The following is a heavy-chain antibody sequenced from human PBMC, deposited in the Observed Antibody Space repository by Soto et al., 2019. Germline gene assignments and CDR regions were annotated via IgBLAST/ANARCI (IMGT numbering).Heavy chain of an antibody. CDR3: ARDSVIVVAPTFDY. V-gene: IGHV3-48*01. D-gene: IGHD2-15*01. CDR2: ISASGTI. CDR1: GFPLSSYS. J-gene: IGHJ4*02. Sequence: EVQLVESGGGLVQPGGSLRLSCAASGFPLSSYSMNWVRQAPGKGLEWVSYISASGTIYYADSVKGRLTISRDNAKNSLYLQMNSLRAEDTAMYYCARDSVIVVAPTFDYWGQGTLVTVSS.